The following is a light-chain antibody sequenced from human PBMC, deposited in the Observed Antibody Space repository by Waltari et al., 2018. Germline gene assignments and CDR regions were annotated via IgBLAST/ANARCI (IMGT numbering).Light chain of an antibody. J-gene: IGKJ2*01. CDR3: QPYRSFSP. CDR1: QSVGTW. V-gene: IGKV1-5*03. Sequence: DIHLTQSPSTLSASVVDRVTISCRASQSVGTWLAWYQQKPGKAPKLLIYMSSSLDRGVPSRFSGSGPGTDFPLTISSLQPDEFATYPCQPYRSFSPFGHGTKV. CDR2: MSS.